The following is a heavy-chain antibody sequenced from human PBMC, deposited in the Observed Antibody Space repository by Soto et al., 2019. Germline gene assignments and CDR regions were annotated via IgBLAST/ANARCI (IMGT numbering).Heavy chain of an antibody. CDR2: IYYSGST. D-gene: IGHD6-13*01. CDR3: AKLIPSIPAACANLDYDQDG. Sequence: SETLSLTCTVSGGSIRSYYWSWIRQPTGKGLEWIGYIYYSGSTNYNPSLKSRVTISVDTSKNQFSLKLSSVTAADTAVYYWAKLIPSIPAACANLDYDQDGWGKGTTVTV. J-gene: IGHJ6*03. V-gene: IGHV4-59*08. CDR1: GGSIRSYY.